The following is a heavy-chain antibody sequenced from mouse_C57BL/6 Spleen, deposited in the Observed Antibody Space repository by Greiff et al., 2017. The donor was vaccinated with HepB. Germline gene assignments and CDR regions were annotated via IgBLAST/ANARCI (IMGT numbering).Heavy chain of an antibody. Sequence: DVQLVESEGGLVQPGSSMKLSCTASGFTFSDYYMAWVRQVPEKGLEWVANINYDGSSTYYLDSLKSRFIISRDNAKNILYLQMSSLKSEDTATYYCAKLITTVSYWYFDVWGTGTTVTVSS. CDR1: GFTFSDYY. CDR3: AKLITTVSYWYFDV. CDR2: INYDGSST. D-gene: IGHD1-1*01. V-gene: IGHV5-16*01. J-gene: IGHJ1*03.